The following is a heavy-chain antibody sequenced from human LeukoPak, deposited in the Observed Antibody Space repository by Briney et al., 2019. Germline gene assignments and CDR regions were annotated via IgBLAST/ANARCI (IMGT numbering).Heavy chain of an antibody. V-gene: IGHV3-23*01. CDR1: GFTFDDYG. D-gene: IGHD4-17*01. J-gene: IGHJ6*03. Sequence: PGGSLRLSCAASGFTFDDYGMSWVRQAPGKGLEWVSTVSGGGGTTYYADSVKGRFTISRDNSKNTLYLQMNSLRAEDTAVYYCAKELRPGYYYYYMDVWGKGTTVTISS. CDR2: VSGGGGTT. CDR3: AKELRPGYYYYYMDV.